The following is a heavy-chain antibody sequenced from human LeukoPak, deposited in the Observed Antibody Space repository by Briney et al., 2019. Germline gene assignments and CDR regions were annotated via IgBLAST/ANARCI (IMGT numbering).Heavy chain of an antibody. CDR2: ISSSSSYI. CDR1: GFTFSSYA. D-gene: IGHD2-21*02. CDR3: ARDLSHIVVVTAIFDY. V-gene: IGHV3-21*01. J-gene: IGHJ4*02. Sequence: GGSLRLSCAASGFTFSSYAMTWVRQAPGKGLEWVSSISSSSSYIYYADSVKGRFTISRDNAKNSLYLQMNSLRAEDTAVYYCARDLSHIVVVTAIFDYWGQGTLVTVSS.